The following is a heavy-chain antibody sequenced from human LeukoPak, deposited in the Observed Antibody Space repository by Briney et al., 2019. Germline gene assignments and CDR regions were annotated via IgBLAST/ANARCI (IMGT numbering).Heavy chain of an antibody. CDR1: GFTFSSYW. CDR3: ATSRTFDY. Sequence: GGSLRLSCAASGFTFSSYWMHWVRQSPGKGLVWVSGINSDGSSTSYADSVKGRFTISRDDAKNTVYLQMNSLRAEDTAVYHCATSRTFDYWGQGTLVTVSS. V-gene: IGHV3-74*01. J-gene: IGHJ4*02. CDR2: INSDGSST.